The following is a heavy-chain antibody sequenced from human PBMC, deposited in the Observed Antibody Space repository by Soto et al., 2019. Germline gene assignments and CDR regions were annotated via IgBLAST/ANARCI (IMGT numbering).Heavy chain of an antibody. J-gene: IGHJ5*02. CDR3: ARSVDP. V-gene: IGHV4-59*06. Sequence: SETLSLTCTISGGSISSYYWSWIRQPPGKGLEWIGYIFYSGTTYYNPSLKSRVTISVDTSKNQFSLKLSSVTAADTAVYYCARSVDPWGQGTLVTVSS. CDR2: IFYSGTT. CDR1: GGSISSYY.